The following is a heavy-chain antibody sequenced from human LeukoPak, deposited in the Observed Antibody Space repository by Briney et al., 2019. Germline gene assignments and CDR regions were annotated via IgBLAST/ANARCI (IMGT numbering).Heavy chain of an antibody. CDR2: TLTAGAP. CDR1: GFTFSSYD. J-gene: IGHJ3*02. CDR3: ARGGGTYYYDSSGYRDAFDI. Sequence: GGSLRLSCAASGFTFSSYDMHWVRQATGKGLEWVSATLTAGAPYIPGSVKGRFTISRENTKNSLYLQMNSLRAGDTAVYYCARGGGTYYYDSSGYRDAFDIWGQGTMVTVSS. D-gene: IGHD3-22*01. V-gene: IGHV3-13*05.